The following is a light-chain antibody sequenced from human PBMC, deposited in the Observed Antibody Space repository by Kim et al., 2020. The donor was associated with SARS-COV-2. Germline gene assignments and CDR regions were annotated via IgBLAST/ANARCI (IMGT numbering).Light chain of an antibody. V-gene: IGKV1-17*03. Sequence: ASVGDRATIPCRASQAISNYLAWFQWRPGKVPKRLIYGASSLQSGVPSRFSGSGSGTEFTLTISNLQPEDFATYYCLQHNNYPLTFGGGTKVDIK. CDR1: QAISNY. CDR2: GAS. J-gene: IGKJ4*01. CDR3: LQHNNYPLT.